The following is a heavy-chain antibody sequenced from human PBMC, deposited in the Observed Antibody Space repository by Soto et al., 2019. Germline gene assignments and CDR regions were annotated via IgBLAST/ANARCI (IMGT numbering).Heavy chain of an antibody. D-gene: IGHD1-26*01. CDR1: GFTFTGHY. V-gene: IGHV1-2*02. J-gene: IGHJ4*02. CDR3: AESGSFFRPSLGYFDY. Sequence: ASVKVSCKASGFTFTGHYIHWVRQAPGQGLEWMGWINPNSGGTSYAQKFQGRVTMTRDTSITTAYMELSRLSSDDTAVYYCAESGSFFRPSLGYFDYWGQGTLVTVSS. CDR2: INPNSGGT.